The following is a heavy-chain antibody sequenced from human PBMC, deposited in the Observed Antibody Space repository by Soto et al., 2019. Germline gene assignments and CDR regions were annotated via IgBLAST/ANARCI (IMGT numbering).Heavy chain of an antibody. CDR3: ARPEGAYDYVWGTFDY. CDR1: GFTFSSYA. J-gene: IGHJ4*02. D-gene: IGHD3-16*01. V-gene: IGHV3-30-3*01. Sequence: QVQLVESGGGVVQPGRSLRLSCAASGFTFSSYAMHWVRQAPGKGLEWVAVISYAGSNKYYADSVKGRFTISRDNSKNXLYLQMNSLRAEDTAVYYCARPEGAYDYVWGTFDYWGQGTLVTVSS. CDR2: ISYAGSNK.